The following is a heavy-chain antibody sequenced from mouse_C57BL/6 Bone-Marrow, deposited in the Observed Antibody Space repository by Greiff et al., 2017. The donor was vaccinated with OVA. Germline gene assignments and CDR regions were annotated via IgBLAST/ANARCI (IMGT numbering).Heavy chain of an antibody. CDR2: INPGSGGT. D-gene: IGHD5-1-1*01. V-gene: IGHV1-54*01. CDR1: GYAFTNYL. CDR3: ARSGPNTRGYFDV. J-gene: IGHJ1*03. Sequence: QVQLQQSGAELVRPGTSVKVSCKASGYAFTNYLIEWVKQRPGQGLEWIGVINPGSGGTNYNKKFKGKATLTADKSSSTAYMQLSSLTSEDSAVYFCARSGPNTRGYFDVWGTGTTVTVSS.